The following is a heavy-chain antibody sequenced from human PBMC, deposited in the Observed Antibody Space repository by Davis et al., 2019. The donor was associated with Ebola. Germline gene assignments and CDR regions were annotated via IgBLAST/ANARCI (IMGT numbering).Heavy chain of an antibody. CDR1: GDGVSINSGG. D-gene: IGHD5-18*01. Sequence: HSQTLSLTCAISGDGVSINSGGWNWIRQAPSRGLEWLGRTYYTSKWYYDYAESVKSRITINPDTSKNQFSLQLNSVTPEDTALYYCARGWLRAGMDVWGEGTTVTVSS. CDR2: TYYTSKWYY. J-gene: IGHJ6*04. CDR3: ARGWLRAGMDV. V-gene: IGHV6-1*01.